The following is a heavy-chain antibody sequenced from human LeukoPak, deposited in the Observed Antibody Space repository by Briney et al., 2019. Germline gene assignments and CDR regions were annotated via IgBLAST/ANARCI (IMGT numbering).Heavy chain of an antibody. V-gene: IGHV4-59*12. CDR1: GGSISSYY. Sequence: PSETLSLTCTVSGGSISSYYWSWIRQPPGKGLEWIGYIYYSGSTNYNPSLKSRVTISVDTSKNHFSLKLSSMTAADTAVYYCAREWVWDQLLEHFDYWGQGTLVTVSS. J-gene: IGHJ4*02. CDR3: AREWVWDQLLEHFDY. CDR2: IYYSGST. D-gene: IGHD2-2*01.